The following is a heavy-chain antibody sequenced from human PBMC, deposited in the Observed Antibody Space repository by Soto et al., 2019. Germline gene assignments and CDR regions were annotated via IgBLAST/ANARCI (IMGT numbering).Heavy chain of an antibody. CDR1: GYTFTSYD. CDR2: MNPNSGNT. V-gene: IGHV1-8*01. D-gene: IGHD6-6*01. J-gene: IGHJ6*02. CDR3: ARAQLSSDYYGIDV. Sequence: QVQLVQSGAEVKKPGSSVKVSCKASGYTFTSYDINWVRQATGQGLEWMGWMNPNSGNTGYAQKFQGRVTITRHTSISTAYMELSSLRSEDTAVYYCARAQLSSDYYGIDVWGQGTTVTVSS.